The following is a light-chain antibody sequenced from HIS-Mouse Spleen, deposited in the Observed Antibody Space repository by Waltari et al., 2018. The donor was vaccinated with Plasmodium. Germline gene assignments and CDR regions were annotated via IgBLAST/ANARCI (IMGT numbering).Light chain of an antibody. V-gene: IGLV3-25*03. CDR3: QSADSSGTYRV. J-gene: IGLJ2*01. CDR1: ALPKQY. CDR2: KDS. Sequence: SYELTQPPSVSVSPGQTARITCSGDALPKQYAYWYQQKTGQAPGLVIYKDSERPSGIPERFSGSSSGTTVTLTISGVQAEDEADYYCQSADSSGTYRVFGGGTKLTVL.